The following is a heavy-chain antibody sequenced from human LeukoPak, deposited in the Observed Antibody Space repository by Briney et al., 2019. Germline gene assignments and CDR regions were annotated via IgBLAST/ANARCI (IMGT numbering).Heavy chain of an antibody. D-gene: IGHD5-12*01. Sequence: ASVKVSCKASGYTLTSYDINRVPQATGQGLEWMGWINPNSGNTGYAQKFQGRVTMTRNTSISTAYMELSSLRSEDTAVYYCARDPFQGSGYDWLDYWGQGTLVTVSS. CDR2: INPNSGNT. CDR3: ARDPFQGSGYDWLDY. V-gene: IGHV1-8*01. J-gene: IGHJ4*02. CDR1: GYTLTSYD.